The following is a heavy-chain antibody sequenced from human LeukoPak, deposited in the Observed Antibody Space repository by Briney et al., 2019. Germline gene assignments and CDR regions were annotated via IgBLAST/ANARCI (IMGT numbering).Heavy chain of an antibody. Sequence: SETLSLTCTVSGGSISSYYWSWIRQPPGKGLEWIGYIYYSGSTNYNPSLKSRVTISVDTSKNQFSLKMSSVTAADTAVYYCASERCSDGSCYWDYWGQGTLVTVSS. J-gene: IGHJ4*02. D-gene: IGHD2-15*01. CDR2: IYYSGST. V-gene: IGHV4-59*08. CDR1: GGSISSYY. CDR3: ASERCSDGSCYWDY.